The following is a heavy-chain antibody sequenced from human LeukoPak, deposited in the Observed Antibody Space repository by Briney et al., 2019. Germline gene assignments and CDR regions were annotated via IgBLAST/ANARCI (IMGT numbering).Heavy chain of an antibody. CDR1: GYTFTGHY. CDR3: ARDYKIYDILTGYYGYYFDY. Sequence: GASVKVSCKASGYTFTGHYIHWVRQAPGQGLEWMGWINPKRGGANYAQKFQGRVTMTRDTSISTAYMELSRLRSDDTAVYYCARDYKIYDILTGYYGYYFDYWGQGTLVTVSS. J-gene: IGHJ4*02. V-gene: IGHV1-2*02. D-gene: IGHD3-9*01. CDR2: INPKRGGA.